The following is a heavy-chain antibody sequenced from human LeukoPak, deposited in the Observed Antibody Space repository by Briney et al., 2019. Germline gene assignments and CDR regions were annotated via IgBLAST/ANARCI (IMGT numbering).Heavy chain of an antibody. CDR2: ISSSGSTI. J-gene: IGHJ3*01. D-gene: IGHD2-21*02. CDR1: GFTFSSYE. V-gene: IGHV3-48*03. CDR3: VRDSNPYCQGDCNYDAFDL. Sequence: GGSLRLSCAASGFTFSSYEMNWVRQAPGKGLEWVSYISSSGSTIYYADSVKGRFTISRDNAKNSLYLQMNSLTAEDTAIYYCVRDSNPYCQGDCNYDAFDLWGQGTMVTVSP.